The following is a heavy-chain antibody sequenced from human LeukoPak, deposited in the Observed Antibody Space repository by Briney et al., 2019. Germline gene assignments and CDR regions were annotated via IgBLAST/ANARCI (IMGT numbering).Heavy chain of an antibody. Sequence: PSETLSLTCTVSGGSISSYYWSWIRQPPGKGLEWIGYIYYSGSTNYNPSLKSRVTISVDTSKNQFSLKLSSVTAADTAVYYCARHRLGFSYAFDIWGQGTMVTVSS. CDR1: GGSISSYY. CDR3: ARHRLGFSYAFDI. D-gene: IGHD7-27*01. V-gene: IGHV4-59*08. J-gene: IGHJ3*02. CDR2: IYYSGST.